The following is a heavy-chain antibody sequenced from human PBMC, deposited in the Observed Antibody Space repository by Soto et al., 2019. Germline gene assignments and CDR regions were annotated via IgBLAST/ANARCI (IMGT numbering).Heavy chain of an antibody. J-gene: IGHJ4*02. CDR2: IIPIFGTA. V-gene: IGHV1-69*13. D-gene: IGHD5-12*01. CDR3: ARSGGSGYDRDYFDY. CDR1: GGTFSSYA. Sequence: WASVKVSCKASGGTFSSYAISWVRQAPGQGLEWMGGIIPIFGTANYAQKFQGRVTITADESTSTAYMELSSLRSEDTAVYYCARSGGSGYDRDYFDYWGQGTLVTVSS.